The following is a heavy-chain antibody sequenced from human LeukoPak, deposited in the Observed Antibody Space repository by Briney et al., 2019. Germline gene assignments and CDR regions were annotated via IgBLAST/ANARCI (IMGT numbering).Heavy chain of an antibody. V-gene: IGHV3-15*01. CDR1: GFIFSNAW. J-gene: IGHJ4*02. Sequence: GGSLRLSCVGSGFIFSNAWMSWVRQAPGKGLEWGGRIKSQTNGATTDYAAPVKDRFTISRDDSTNTVYLQINSLQTEDTAVYYCTTLAAAGSPGPDYWGQGTLVTVSS. CDR2: IKSQTNGATT. D-gene: IGHD6-25*01. CDR3: TTLAAAGSPGPDY.